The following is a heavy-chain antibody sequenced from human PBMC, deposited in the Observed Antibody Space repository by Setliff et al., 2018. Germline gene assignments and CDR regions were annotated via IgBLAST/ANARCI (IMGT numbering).Heavy chain of an antibody. D-gene: IGHD6-13*01. V-gene: IGHV4-39*01. CDR1: NGSISSGNYF. Sequence: PSETLSLTCTVSNGSISSGNYFWGWIRQPPGKGLEWMGSIFYTGSTYYSPSLKSRVTMSTDTSKNQFSLNLNSVTAADTAVYYCARQPYSTTYYYYYYYMDVWGKGTTVTVSS. CDR3: ARQPYSTTYYYYYYYMDV. CDR2: IFYTGST. J-gene: IGHJ6*03.